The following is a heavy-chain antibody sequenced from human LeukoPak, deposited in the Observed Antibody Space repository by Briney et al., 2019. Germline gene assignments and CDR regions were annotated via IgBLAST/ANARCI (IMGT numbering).Heavy chain of an antibody. J-gene: IGHJ3*01. CDR2: IYTSGNT. D-gene: IGHD3-22*01. CDR1: GGSISGYY. V-gene: IGHV4-4*07. Sequence: SETLSLTCTVSGGSISGYYWSWIRQPAGKGLEWIGRIYTSGNTNYNPSLKSRLTMSVDTSKNQFSLKLSSVTAADTAVYYCARQSDSSGYYYLGAFDFWGQGTMVTVSS. CDR3: ARQSDSSGYYYLGAFDF.